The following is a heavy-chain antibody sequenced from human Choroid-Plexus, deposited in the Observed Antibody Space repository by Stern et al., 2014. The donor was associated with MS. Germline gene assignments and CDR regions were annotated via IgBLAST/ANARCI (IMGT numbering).Heavy chain of an antibody. J-gene: IGHJ5*02. Sequence: VQLVESGGGVVQPGRPLRLSCVASGFTFGSCAMHWVRQAPGKGLEWVAGVSYDGSNKYYADSVKGRFTISRDNSQKTLYMQMSSLRPEDTVVYYCAKDRQYLTYFFDHWGQGSLVTVSS. CDR1: GFTFGSCA. V-gene: IGHV3-30*18. CDR3: AKDRQYLTYFFDH. D-gene: IGHD2/OR15-2a*01. CDR2: VSYDGSNK.